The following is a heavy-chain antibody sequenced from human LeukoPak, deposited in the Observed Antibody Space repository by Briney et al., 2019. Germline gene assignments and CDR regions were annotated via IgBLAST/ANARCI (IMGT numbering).Heavy chain of an antibody. CDR3: ARGTYYDSPTAIGP. CDR2: ISPNSGGT. CDR1: GYTFTGYY. D-gene: IGHD3-22*01. Sequence: ASVKVSCKASGYTFTGYYMHWVRQAPGHGLEWMGWISPNSGGTTYAQKFQGRVNMTRDTSISTAYMELSRLRSDDTAVYYCARGTYYDSPTAIGPWGQGTLVTVSS. V-gene: IGHV1-2*02. J-gene: IGHJ5*02.